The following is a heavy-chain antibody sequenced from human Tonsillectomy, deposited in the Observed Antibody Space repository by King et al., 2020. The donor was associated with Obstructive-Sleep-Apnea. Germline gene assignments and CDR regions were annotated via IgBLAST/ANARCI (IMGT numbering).Heavy chain of an antibody. CDR2: IYYSGST. J-gene: IGHJ4*02. V-gene: IGHV4-39*07. D-gene: IGHD3-3*01. CDR1: GGSISSSGDY. Sequence: QLQESGPGLVKPSETLSLTCTVSGGSISSSGDYWGWIRQPPGKGLEWIGTIYYSGSTYYNPSLKSRVTISVDTSKNQFSLKLSSVTAADTAVYYCARDHGQDCWSGYYTRDWGQGTLVTVSS. CDR3: ARDHGQDCWSGYYTRD.